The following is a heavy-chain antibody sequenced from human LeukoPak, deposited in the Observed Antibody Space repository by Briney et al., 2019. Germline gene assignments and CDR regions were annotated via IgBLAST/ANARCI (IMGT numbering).Heavy chain of an antibody. V-gene: IGHV3-7*01. CDR2: IKQDGSEK. Sequence: GGSLRLSCAASGFTFSSYWMTWVRQAPGKGLEWVANIKQDGSEKTYVDSVGGRFTISRDNAKTSLYLQMNSLRVEDTAIYYCARGLVTMLRGVMGYWGQGTLVTVSS. J-gene: IGHJ4*02. D-gene: IGHD3-10*01. CDR3: ARGLVTMLRGVMGY. CDR1: GFTFSSYW.